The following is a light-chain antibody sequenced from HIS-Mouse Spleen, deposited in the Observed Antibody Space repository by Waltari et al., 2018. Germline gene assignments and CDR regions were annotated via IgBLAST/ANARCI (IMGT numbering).Light chain of an antibody. Sequence: QSALTQPRSVSGSPGQSVTISCTGTSSDVGGYNYVPWYQQHPGKAPKLMIYDVSKVPSGVPDRFSGSKSGNTASLTISGLQAEDEAVYYCCSYAGSYFGGGTKLTVL. J-gene: IGLJ2*01. CDR2: DVS. V-gene: IGLV2-11*01. CDR3: CSYAGSY. CDR1: SSDVGGYNY.